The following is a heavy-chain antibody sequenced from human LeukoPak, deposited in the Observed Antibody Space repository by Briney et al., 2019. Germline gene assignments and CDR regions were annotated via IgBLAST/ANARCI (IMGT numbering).Heavy chain of an antibody. CDR1: GGSISSSNW. D-gene: IGHD4-23*01. CDR3: ARGYGGNSGIGFDY. CDR2: IYNSGST. J-gene: IGHJ4*02. Sequence: SETLSLTCAVSGGSISSSNWWRWVRQPPGKGLEWIGYIYNSGSTNYNPSLKSRVTMSGDTSKNHFSLKLSSVTAADTAVYYCARGYGGNSGIGFDYWGQGTLVTVSS. V-gene: IGHV4-4*02.